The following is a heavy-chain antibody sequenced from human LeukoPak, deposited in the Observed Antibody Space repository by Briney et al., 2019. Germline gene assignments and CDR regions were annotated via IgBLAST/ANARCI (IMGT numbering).Heavy chain of an antibody. Sequence: GASVKVSCKASGYTFTGYYMHWVRQAPGQGLEWMGWINPNSGGTNYAQKFQGRVTMTRDTSISTAYMELSRLRSDDTTVYYCASGGQWLVILSTWLGYPENPQFDYWGQGTLVTVSS. CDR3: ASGGQWLVILSTWLGYPENPQFDY. J-gene: IGHJ4*02. CDR2: INPNSGGT. D-gene: IGHD6-19*01. CDR1: GYTFTGYY. V-gene: IGHV1-2*02.